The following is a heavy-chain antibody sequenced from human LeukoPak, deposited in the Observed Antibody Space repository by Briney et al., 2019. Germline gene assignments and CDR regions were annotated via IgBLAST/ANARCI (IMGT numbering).Heavy chain of an antibody. CDR3: ARNRAAAGDWLDP. D-gene: IGHD6-13*01. CDR1: GFTFSAYG. Sequence: GGSLRLSCAASGFTFSAYGVHWVRQAPGKGLEWLAFIRYDGRIKNYADSVKGRFTISRDNSKNTLYLQMNSLTTEDTALYYCARNRAAAGDWLDPWGQGTLVIVSS. V-gene: IGHV3-30*02. J-gene: IGHJ5*02. CDR2: IRYDGRIK.